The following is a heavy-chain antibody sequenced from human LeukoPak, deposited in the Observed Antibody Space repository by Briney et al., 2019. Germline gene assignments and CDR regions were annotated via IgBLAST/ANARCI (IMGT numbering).Heavy chain of an antibody. CDR1: GGTFSSYA. V-gene: IGHV1-69*01. J-gene: IGHJ3*02. D-gene: IGHD1-26*01. Sequence: SVKVSCKASGGTFSSYAISWVRQAPGQGLEWMGGIIPIFGTANYAQKFQGRVTITSDESTSTAYMELSSLRSEDTAVYYCARPLRGSYFPDAFDIWGQGTMVTVSS. CDR3: ARPLRGSYFPDAFDI. CDR2: IIPIFGTA.